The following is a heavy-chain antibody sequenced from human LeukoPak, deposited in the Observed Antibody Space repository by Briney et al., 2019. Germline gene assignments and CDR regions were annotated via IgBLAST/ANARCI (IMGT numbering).Heavy chain of an antibody. V-gene: IGHV4-38-2*02. CDR3: ARAARDSSGYYSASDY. CDR1: GYSISSGYY. CDR2: IYHSGST. D-gene: IGHD3-22*01. Sequence: SETLSLTCTVSGYSISSGYYWGWIRQPPGKGLEWIGSIYHSGSTYYNPSLKSRVTISVDTSKNQFSLKLSSVTAADTAVYYCARAARDSSGYYSASDYWGQGTLVTVSS. J-gene: IGHJ4*02.